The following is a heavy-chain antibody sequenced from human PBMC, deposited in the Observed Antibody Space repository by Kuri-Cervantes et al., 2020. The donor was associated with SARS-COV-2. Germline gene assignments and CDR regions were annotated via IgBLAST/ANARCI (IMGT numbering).Heavy chain of an antibody. D-gene: IGHD3-3*02. J-gene: IGHJ3*01. CDR2: LDHSGRA. Sequence: GSLRLSCEASGFTFSESYMSWIRQAPGKGLEWIGELDHSGRANYNPSLKSRVTISVDRSRNQFSLKLTSVTAADTAVYYCARASTSIYGVLVALFSSNAFDVWGQGTMVTVSS. CDR1: GFTFSESY. V-gene: IGHV4-34*01. CDR3: ARASTSIYGVLVALFSSNAFDV.